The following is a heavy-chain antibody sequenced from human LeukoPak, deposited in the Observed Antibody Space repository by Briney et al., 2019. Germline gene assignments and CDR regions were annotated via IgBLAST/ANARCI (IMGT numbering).Heavy chain of an antibody. CDR3: ARRSQYYYDSSGYYDAFDI. V-gene: IGHV4-39*01. CDR1: GGSISSSSYY. J-gene: IGHJ3*02. D-gene: IGHD3-22*01. CDR2: IYSTGST. Sequence: SETLSLTCTVSGGSISSSSYYWGWIRQPPGKGLEWIGSIYSTGSTYYNPSLKSRVTISLDTSKNQFSLKLSSVTAADTAVYYCARRSQYYYDSSGYYDAFDIWGQGTMVTVSS.